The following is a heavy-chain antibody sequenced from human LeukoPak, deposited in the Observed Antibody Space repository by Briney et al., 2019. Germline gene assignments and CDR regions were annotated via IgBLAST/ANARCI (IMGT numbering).Heavy chain of an antibody. V-gene: IGHV1-2*02. CDR3: ARETGAIFGVVTN. CDR2: INPNSGGT. Sequence: ASVKVSCKASGYTFTGYYMHWVRQAPGRGLEWMGWINPNSGGTNYAQKFQGRVTMTRDTSISTAYMELSRLRSDDTAVYYCARETGAIFGVVTNWGQGTLVTVSS. J-gene: IGHJ4*02. D-gene: IGHD3-3*01. CDR1: GYTFTGYY.